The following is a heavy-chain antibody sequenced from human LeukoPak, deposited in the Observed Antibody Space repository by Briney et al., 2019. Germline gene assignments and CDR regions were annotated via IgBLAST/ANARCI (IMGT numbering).Heavy chain of an antibody. V-gene: IGHV3-21*01. D-gene: IGHD3-22*01. J-gene: IGHJ6*03. CDR2: ISSSSYI. CDR3: ARDRAYYDSSGYYRYMDV. CDR1: GFTFSSYS. Sequence: PGGSLRLSCAASGFTFSSYSMNWVRQAPGKGLEWVSSISSSSYIYYADSVKGRFTISRDNAKNSLYLQMNSLRAEDTAVYYCARDRAYYDSSGYYRYMDVWGKGTTVTVSS.